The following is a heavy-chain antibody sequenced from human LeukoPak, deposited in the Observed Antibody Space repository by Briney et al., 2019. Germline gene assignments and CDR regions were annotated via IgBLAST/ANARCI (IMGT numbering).Heavy chain of an antibody. CDR1: GASITSTTYY. CDR2: ISYSGTT. D-gene: IGHD3-10*01. CDR3: ARIGVRSVIIFGVFDY. Sequence: SETLSLTCSASGASITSTTYYWGWIRRPPGKGLEWFGSISYSGTTFYSQSIESRVTISADTSKNQFSLPLSSVTATDTAVYYCARIGVRSVIIFGVFDYWGQGIRVTVSS. V-gene: IGHV4-39*07. J-gene: IGHJ4*02.